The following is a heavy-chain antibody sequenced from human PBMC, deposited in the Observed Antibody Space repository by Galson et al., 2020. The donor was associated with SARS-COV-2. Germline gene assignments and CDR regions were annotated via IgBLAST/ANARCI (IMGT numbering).Heavy chain of an antibody. Sequence: GESLQISRAASGFTFSNAWMSWVRQAPGKGLEWVGRIKSKTDGGTPDNAAPVKGRFTISRDDSKNTLYLQMNSLKTEDTAVYYCTTDEVVGAAAHDYWGQGSLVTVSS. V-gene: IGHV3-15*01. CDR3: TTDEVVGAAAHDY. CDR1: GFTFSNAW. J-gene: IGHJ4*02. D-gene: IGHD2-15*01. CDR2: IKSKTDGGTP.